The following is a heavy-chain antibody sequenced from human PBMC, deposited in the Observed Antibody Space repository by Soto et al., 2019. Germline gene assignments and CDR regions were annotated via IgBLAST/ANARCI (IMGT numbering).Heavy chain of an antibody. V-gene: IGHV3-21*01. Sequence: EVQLVESGGGLVKPGGSLRLSCAASGFTFSSYLMNWVRQAPGKGLEWVSAISGSSSYIYYTDSVKGRFTISRDNAKNSLYLQMNSLRAEDTAVYFCARDPSGALPGFDSWGQGTLVTVSS. J-gene: IGHJ4*02. CDR2: ISGSSSYI. CDR3: ARDPSGALPGFDS. D-gene: IGHD3-3*01. CDR1: GFTFSSYL.